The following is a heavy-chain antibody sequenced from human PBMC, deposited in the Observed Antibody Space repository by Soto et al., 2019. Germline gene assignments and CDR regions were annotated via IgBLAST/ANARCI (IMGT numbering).Heavy chain of an antibody. CDR2: MNPNSGNT. CDR1: GYTFTSYD. V-gene: IGHV1-8*01. J-gene: IGHJ6*03. D-gene: IGHD6-13*01. Sequence: ASVKVSCKASGYTFTSYDINWVRQATGQGLEWMGWMNPNSGNTGYAQKFQGRVTMTRNTSISTAYMELSSLRSEDTAVYYCARGGGYSSSWYSLYYYYYMYVWGKGTSVTVSS. CDR3: ARGGGYSSSWYSLYYYYYMYV.